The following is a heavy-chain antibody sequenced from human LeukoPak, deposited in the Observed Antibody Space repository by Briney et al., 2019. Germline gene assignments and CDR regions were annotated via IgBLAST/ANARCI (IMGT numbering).Heavy chain of an antibody. Sequence: SVRVSCKATGGIFSSHGISWVRQAPGQGLEWMGGIIPIFGTAKYAQKFQGRVTITADESTSTAYMELSSLRSEDTAVYYCARDSSEFRSLIPHWGQGTLVTVSS. J-gene: IGHJ1*01. V-gene: IGHV1-69*13. CDR1: GGIFSSHG. D-gene: IGHD2-21*01. CDR2: IIPIFGTA. CDR3: ARDSSEFRSLIPH.